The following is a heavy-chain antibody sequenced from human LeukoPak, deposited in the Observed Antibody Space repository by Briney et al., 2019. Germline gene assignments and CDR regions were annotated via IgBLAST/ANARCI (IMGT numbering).Heavy chain of an antibody. CDR2: ISGSGGST. CDR1: GFTFSSYA. Sequence: GGSLRLSCAASGFTFSSYAISWVRQAPGKGLEWVSAISGSGGSTYYADSVKGRFTISRDNSKNTLYLQMNSLRAENTAVYQCAKGRYYHDNSDAFEIWGQGTMVTVSS. V-gene: IGHV3-23*01. J-gene: IGHJ3*02. D-gene: IGHD3-22*01. CDR3: AKGRYYHDNSDAFEI.